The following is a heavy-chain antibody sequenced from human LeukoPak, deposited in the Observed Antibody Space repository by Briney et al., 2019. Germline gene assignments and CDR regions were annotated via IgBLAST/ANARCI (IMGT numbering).Heavy chain of an antibody. CDR3: AKDIAARG. D-gene: IGHD6-6*01. J-gene: IGHJ4*02. CDR1: GYTLTELS. V-gene: IGHV1-24*01. CDR2: FDPEDGET. Sequence: ASVKVSCGVSGYTLTELSMHWVRQAPGKGLEWMGGFDPEDGETIYAQKFQGRVTMTRDTSISTAYMELSRLRSDDAAVYYCAKDIAARGWGQGTLVTVSS.